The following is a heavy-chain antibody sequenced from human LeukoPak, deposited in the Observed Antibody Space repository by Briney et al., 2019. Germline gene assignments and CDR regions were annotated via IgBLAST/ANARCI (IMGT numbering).Heavy chain of an antibody. CDR1: GYTXTTYY. V-gene: IGHV1-46*01. Sequence: ASVNVSCKASGYTXTTYYMHWVRQAPGQGLVWMGLINPSGGGTRYAQKFQGRVTMTRDTSTSTVYMELSSLRSEDTAVYYCASGYKTVSVFDHWGQGTLVTVSS. CDR2: INPSGGGT. CDR3: ASGYKTVSVFDH. D-gene: IGHD5-24*01. J-gene: IGHJ4*02.